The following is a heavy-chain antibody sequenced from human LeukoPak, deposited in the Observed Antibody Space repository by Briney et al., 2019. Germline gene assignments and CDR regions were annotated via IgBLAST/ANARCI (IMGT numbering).Heavy chain of an antibody. V-gene: IGHV3-21*01. D-gene: IGHD4-17*01. J-gene: IGHJ2*01. CDR3: ARYYADYDHWYFDL. CDR2: ISGSSYYI. CDR1: GFTFSSYS. Sequence: GGSLRLSCAASGFTFSSYSMNWVRQAPGKGLEWVSSISGSSYYIYYADSVKGRFTISRDNAKNSLYLQMNSLRAADTAVYYCARYYADYDHWYFDLWGRGTLVTVSS.